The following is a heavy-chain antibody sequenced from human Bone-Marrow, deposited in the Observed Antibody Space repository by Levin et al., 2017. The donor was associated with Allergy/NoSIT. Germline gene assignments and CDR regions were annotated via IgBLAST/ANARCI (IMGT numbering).Heavy chain of an antibody. CDR2: INPNSGGT. CDR1: GYTFTGYY. Sequence: ASVKVSCKASGYTFTGYYMHWVRQAPGQGLEWMGWINPNSGGTNYAQKFQGRVTMTRDTSISTAYMELSRMRSDDTAVYYCARSGAPSGYDLSLYYFDYWGQGTLVTVSS. J-gene: IGHJ4*02. V-gene: IGHV1-2*02. D-gene: IGHD5-12*01. CDR3: ARSGAPSGYDLSLYYFDY.